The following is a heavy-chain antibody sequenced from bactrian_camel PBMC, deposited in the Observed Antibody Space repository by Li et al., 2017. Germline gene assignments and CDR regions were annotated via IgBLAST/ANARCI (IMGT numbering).Heavy chain of an antibody. V-gene: IGHV3S26*01. D-gene: IGHD3*01. CDR2: IDSDGRT. J-gene: IGHJ6*01. Sequence: HVQLVESGGGSVQAGGSLRLSCAASGYTYSSYCMGWLRQAPGKEREGVASIDSDGRTSYADPVKGRFTISKDNAKNTLYLQMNSLRLEDTAMYYCAAEYGAHGTWDDPADFGYWGQGTQVTVS. CDR1: GYTYSSYC. CDR3: AAEYGAHGTWDDPADFGY.